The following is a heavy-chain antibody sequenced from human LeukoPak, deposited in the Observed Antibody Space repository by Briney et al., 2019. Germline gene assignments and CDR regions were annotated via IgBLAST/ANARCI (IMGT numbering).Heavy chain of an antibody. CDR2: ISAGNGNT. J-gene: IGHJ4*02. D-gene: IGHD3-16*02. Sequence: ASVKVSCKASGYTFTNYAIHWVRQAPGQRREWMGWISAGNGNTKYSQKFQGRVTITRDTSASTVYMDLSSLRSEDTAVYYCARDHDYDYLWGSYRYDLGFDYWGQGTLVTVSS. CDR3: ARDHDYDYLWGSYRYDLGFDY. V-gene: IGHV1-3*01. CDR1: GYTFTNYA.